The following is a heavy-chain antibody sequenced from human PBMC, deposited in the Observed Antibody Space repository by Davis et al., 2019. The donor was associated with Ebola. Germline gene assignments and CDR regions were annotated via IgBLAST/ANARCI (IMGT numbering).Heavy chain of an antibody. V-gene: IGHV3-21*01. CDR2: ISSSSSYI. CDR1: GFTFSSYS. D-gene: IGHD2-2*02. CDR3: ARAPDKAYQARYRRFDY. J-gene: IGHJ4*02. Sequence: PGGSLRLSCAASGFTFSSYSMNWVRQAPGKGLEWVSSISSSSSYIYYADSVKGRFTISRDNAKNSLYLQMNSLRAEDTAVYYCARAPDKAYQARYRRFDYWGQGTLVTVSS.